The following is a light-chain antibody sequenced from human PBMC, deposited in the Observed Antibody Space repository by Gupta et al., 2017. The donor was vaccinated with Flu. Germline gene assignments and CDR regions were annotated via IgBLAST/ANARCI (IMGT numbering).Light chain of an antibody. J-gene: IGLJ3*02. V-gene: IGLV1-44*01. CDR3: AAWDDSLNGWV. Sequence: QSVLTQPHSASETPGPMVTISCSGSSSNIGSNTVNWYQQLPGTAPKLLIYSNNQRPSGVPDRFSGSKSGTSASLAISGLQSEDEADYYCAAWDDSLNGWVFGGGTKLTVL. CDR1: SSNIGSNT. CDR2: SNN.